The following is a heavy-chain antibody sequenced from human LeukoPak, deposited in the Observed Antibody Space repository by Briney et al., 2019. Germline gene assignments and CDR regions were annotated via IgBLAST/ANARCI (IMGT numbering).Heavy chain of an antibody. Sequence: ASVKVSCKASGYSFTGYYIHWVRQAPGQGLEWIGRIDPNSGGTNYAQKFQGRVTMTRDTSISTAYMALSRLRSDDTAVYYCARGPTYNRNPFDPWGQGTLVTVSS. V-gene: IGHV1-2*02. D-gene: IGHD1-14*01. J-gene: IGHJ5*02. CDR2: IDPNSGGT. CDR1: GYSFTGYY. CDR3: ARGPTYNRNPFDP.